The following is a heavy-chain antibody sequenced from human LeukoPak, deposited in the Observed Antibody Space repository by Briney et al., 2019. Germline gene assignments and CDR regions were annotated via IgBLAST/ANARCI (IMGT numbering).Heavy chain of an antibody. CDR2: FGGGSA. J-gene: IGHJ3*02. D-gene: IGHD3-10*01. CDR1: GFTFTNYA. V-gene: IGHV3-23*01. CDR3: ARVSGSFDM. Sequence: GGSLRLSCAASGFTFTNYAMAWVRQAPGKGLEWVSAFGGGSAYYADSVKGRFTISRDNSKNTLYLQVSSLRADDTAVYYCARVSGSFDMWGQGTMVTVSS.